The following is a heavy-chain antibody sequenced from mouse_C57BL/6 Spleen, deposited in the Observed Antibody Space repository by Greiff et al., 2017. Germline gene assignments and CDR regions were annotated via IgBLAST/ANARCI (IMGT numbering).Heavy chain of an antibody. V-gene: IGHV5-17*01. D-gene: IGHD2-1*01. J-gene: IGHJ4*01. CDR3: ARENYNYAMDY. CDR2: ISSGSSTI. Sequence: EVQGVESGGGLVKPGGSLTLSCAASGFNFSDYGMHWVRQAPEKGLEWVAYISSGSSTIYYADTVKGRFTISRDNAKNTLFLQMTCLRSEDTAMYYCARENYNYAMDYWGQGTSVTVSS. CDR1: GFNFSDYG.